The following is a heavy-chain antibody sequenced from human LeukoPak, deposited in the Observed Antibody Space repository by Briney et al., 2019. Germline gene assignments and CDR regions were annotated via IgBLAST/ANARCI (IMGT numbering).Heavy chain of an antibody. CDR3: ARDVYSGGTYYLDN. J-gene: IGHJ4*02. CDR2: INRSGTT. V-gene: IGHV4-34*01. Sequence: SETLSLTCAVHGGSFSGYSWHWIRQSPGKGLEWIGEINRSGTTNYNESLKSRVTMSVDTSKIQFSLRLNSVTAADTAVYYCARDVYSGGTYYLDNWGQGTLVTVSS. D-gene: IGHD2-15*01. CDR1: GGSFSGYS.